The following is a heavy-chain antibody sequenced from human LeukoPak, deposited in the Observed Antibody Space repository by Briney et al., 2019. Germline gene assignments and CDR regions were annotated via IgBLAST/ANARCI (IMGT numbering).Heavy chain of an antibody. CDR2: IYHSGST. V-gene: IGHV4-30-2*01. D-gene: IGHD3-3*01. Sequence: SETLSLTCAVSGGSISSGGYSWSWIRQPPGKGLEWIGYIYHSGSTYYNPSLKSRVTISVDRSKNQFSLKLSSVTAADTAVYYCARDRVDGADYFQDWGLGTLVIVSS. CDR3: ARDRVDGADYFQD. CDR1: GGSISSGGYS. J-gene: IGHJ1*01.